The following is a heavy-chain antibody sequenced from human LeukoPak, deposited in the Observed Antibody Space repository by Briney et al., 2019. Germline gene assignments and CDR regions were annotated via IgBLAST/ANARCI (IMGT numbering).Heavy chain of an antibody. V-gene: IGHV1-2*06. CDR1: GYTFTGYY. CDR3: ARAPYGDQPTTHDAFDI. J-gene: IGHJ3*02. Sequence: ASVKVSCKASGYTFTGYYMHWVRQAPGQGLEWMGRINPNSGGTNYAQKFQGRVTISVDTSKNQFSLKLSSVTAADTAVYYCARAPYGDQPTTHDAFDIWGQGTMVTVSS. CDR2: INPNSGGT. D-gene: IGHD4-17*01.